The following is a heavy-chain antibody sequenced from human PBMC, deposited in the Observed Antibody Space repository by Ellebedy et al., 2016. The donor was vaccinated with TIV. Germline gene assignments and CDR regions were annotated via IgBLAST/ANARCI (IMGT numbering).Heavy chain of an antibody. Sequence: MPSETLSLTCTVSGGSISSYYWSWIRQPPGKGLEWIGYIYYSGSTNYNPSLKSRVTISVDTSKNQFSLKLSSVTAADTAVYYCARGFGELAYWGQGTLVTVSS. D-gene: IGHD3-10*01. V-gene: IGHV4-59*08. J-gene: IGHJ4*02. CDR3: ARGFGELAY. CDR1: GGSISSYY. CDR2: IYYSGST.